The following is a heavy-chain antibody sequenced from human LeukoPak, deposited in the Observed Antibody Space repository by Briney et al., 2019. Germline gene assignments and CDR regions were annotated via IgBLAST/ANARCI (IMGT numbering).Heavy chain of an antibody. CDR3: ARDRHDSSDVDY. CDR1: GITFTSYA. Sequence: GGSLRLSCAASGITFTSYAMHWVRQTPGKGPEWVAVISYDGSNKYYADSVKGRFTISRDNSRNTLYLQMNSLRAEDTAVYYCARDRHDSSDVDYWGQGTLVTVSS. CDR2: ISYDGSNK. V-gene: IGHV3-30*04. J-gene: IGHJ4*02. D-gene: IGHD3-22*01.